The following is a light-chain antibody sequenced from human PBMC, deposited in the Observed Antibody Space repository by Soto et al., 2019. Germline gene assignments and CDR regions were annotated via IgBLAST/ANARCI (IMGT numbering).Light chain of an antibody. CDR1: QDISRW. CDR3: QQAKSVPYT. Sequence: DIQMTQSPATLSASVGDRVSITCRASQDISRWLAWYQQKPGKAPKVLIWDASSLQRGVPSRFTGSGSGTEFTLTINGLQPDDFATYYCQQAKSVPYTFGQGTKLDIK. J-gene: IGKJ2*01. CDR2: DAS. V-gene: IGKV1-5*01.